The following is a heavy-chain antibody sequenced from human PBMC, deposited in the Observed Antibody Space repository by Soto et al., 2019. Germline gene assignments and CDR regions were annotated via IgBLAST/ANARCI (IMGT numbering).Heavy chain of an antibody. Sequence: EVQLLESGGGLVQPGGSLRLSCAASGFTFSSYTMSWVRQAPGKGLEWVSAISGSGGSTYYADSVKGRFTISRDNSKNKLYLQMNGLRAEDTAVYYCATEAAAGGGYFDYWGQGTLVTVSS. J-gene: IGHJ4*02. D-gene: IGHD6-13*01. V-gene: IGHV3-23*01. CDR3: ATEAAAGGGYFDY. CDR1: GFTFSSYT. CDR2: ISGSGGST.